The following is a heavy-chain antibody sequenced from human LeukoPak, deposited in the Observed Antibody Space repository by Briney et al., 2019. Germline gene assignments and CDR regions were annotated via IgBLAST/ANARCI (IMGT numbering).Heavy chain of an antibody. V-gene: IGHV3-64*01. Sequence: PGGSLRLSRAASGFTFSSYAMHWVRQAPGKGLEYVSAISSNGGSTYYANSVKGRFTISRDNSKNTLYLQMDSLRAEDMAVYYCARAEWLVQSAFDIWGQGTMVTVSS. J-gene: IGHJ3*02. CDR3: ARAEWLVQSAFDI. CDR2: ISSNGGST. D-gene: IGHD6-19*01. CDR1: GFTFSSYA.